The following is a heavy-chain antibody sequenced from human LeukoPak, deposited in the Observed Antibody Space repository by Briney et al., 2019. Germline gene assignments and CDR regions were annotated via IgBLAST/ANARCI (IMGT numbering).Heavy chain of an antibody. D-gene: IGHD1-26*01. CDR1: GFTFSDYY. J-gene: IGHJ4*02. Sequence: GGSLRLSCAASGFTFSDYYMSWIRQAPGKGLEWVSYISTSGSTIYYADSVKGRFTISRDNAKNSLYLQMNSLRAEDTAVYYCARVRGSFPYYFDYWGQGTLVTVSS. CDR3: ARVRGSFPYYFDY. CDR2: ISTSGSTI. V-gene: IGHV3-11*04.